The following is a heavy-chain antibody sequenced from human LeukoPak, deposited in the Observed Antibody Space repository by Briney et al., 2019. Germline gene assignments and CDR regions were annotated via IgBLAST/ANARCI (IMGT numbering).Heavy chain of an antibody. CDR2: IYYTGNT. CDR3: ARGRVAYSAYYFDY. Sequence: SETLSLTCTVSGDSITNYFWSWIRQPPGKGLEWIGYIYYTGNTNYKPSLKSRVTMSVDTSTDQFSLRLRSVTAADTAVYYCARGRVAYSAYYFDYWGRGTLVTVSS. CDR1: GDSITNYF. D-gene: IGHD2-15*01. J-gene: IGHJ4*02. V-gene: IGHV4-59*01.